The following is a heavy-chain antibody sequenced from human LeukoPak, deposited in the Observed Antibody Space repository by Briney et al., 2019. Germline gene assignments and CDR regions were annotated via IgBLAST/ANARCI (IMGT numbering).Heavy chain of an antibody. CDR3: ARGKSYDSSGYYYRHAFDI. V-gene: IGHV4-39*07. CDR2: IYYSGST. J-gene: IGHJ3*02. CDR1: GGSISSSSYY. Sequence: SETLSLTCTVSGGSISSSSYYWGWIRQPPGKGLEWIGSIYYSGSTYYNPSLKNRVTISVDTSKNQFSLKLSSVTAADTAVYYCARGKSYDSSGYYYRHAFDIWGQGTMVTVSS. D-gene: IGHD3-22*01.